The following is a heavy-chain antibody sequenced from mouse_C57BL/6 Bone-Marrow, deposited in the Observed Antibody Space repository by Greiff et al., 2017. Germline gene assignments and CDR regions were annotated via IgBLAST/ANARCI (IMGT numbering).Heavy chain of an antibody. CDR2: ISYDGSN. Sequence: ESGPGLVKPSQSLSLTCSVTGYSITSGYYWNWIRQFPGNKLEWMGYISYDGSNNSNPSLKNRISITRDTSKNQFFLKLNSVTTEDTATYYCARDTPFDYFDYWGQGTTLTVSS. J-gene: IGHJ2*01. CDR1: GYSITSGYY. CDR3: ARDTPFDYFDY. V-gene: IGHV3-6*01.